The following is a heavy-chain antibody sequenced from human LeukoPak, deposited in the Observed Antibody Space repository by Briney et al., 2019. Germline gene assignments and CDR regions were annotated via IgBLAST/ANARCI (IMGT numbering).Heavy chain of an antibody. CDR1: GFTFADFG. CDR2: INWNGGST. CDR3: VRDTAADPRGGNDY. J-gene: IGHJ4*02. Sequence: PGGSLRLSCEASGFTFADFGMAWVRQAPGKGLEWVSGINWNGGSTGYADSVKGRFTISRDNAKNSLYLQMNSLRVEDTALYHCVRDTAADPRGGNDYWGQGILVTVSS. D-gene: IGHD6-13*01. V-gene: IGHV3-20*01.